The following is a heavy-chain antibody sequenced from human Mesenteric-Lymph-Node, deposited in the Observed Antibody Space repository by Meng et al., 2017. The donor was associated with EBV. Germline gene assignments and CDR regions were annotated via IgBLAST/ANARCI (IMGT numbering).Heavy chain of an antibody. CDR2: INPRSGAT. J-gene: IGHJ5*02. Sequence: QVHRVRSVSGVQKPWASVKVSCTASASSYSGYYLHWVRQAPGQGLEWMGRINPRSGATIYAEKFQDRVTMTRDTSISTVYMELTRLRSDDTALYFCARETRIAVPGTLGRDWFDPWGQGTLVTVSS. D-gene: IGHD6-19*01. CDR3: ARETRIAVPGTLGRDWFDP. V-gene: IGHV1-2*06. CDR1: ASSYSGYY.